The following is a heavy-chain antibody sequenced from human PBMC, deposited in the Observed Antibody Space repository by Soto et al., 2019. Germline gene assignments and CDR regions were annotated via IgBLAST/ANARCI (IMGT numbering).Heavy chain of an antibody. V-gene: IGHV3-66*01. J-gene: IGHJ2*01. CDR3: ARDRFLFDL. D-gene: IGHD3-10*01. CDR2: IYSGGST. CDR1: GLTVRSNY. Sequence: EVQLVESGGGLVQPGGSLRLSCAASGLTVRSNYMRWVRQAPGKGLEWVSVIYSGGSTYYADSVKGRFTISRDNSKNTLYLQMNSLRAEDTAVYYCARDRFLFDLWGRGTLVTVSS.